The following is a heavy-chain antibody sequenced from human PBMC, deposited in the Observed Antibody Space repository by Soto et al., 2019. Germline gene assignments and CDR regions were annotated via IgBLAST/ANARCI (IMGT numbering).Heavy chain of an antibody. J-gene: IGHJ4*02. CDR1: GFTFSSYW. CDR3: ARARNRGWSFDN. CDR2: INSDGSST. D-gene: IGHD6-19*01. Sequence: GGSLRLSCAASGFTFSSYWMHWFRQAPGKGLVWVSRINSDGSSTSYADSVKGRFTISSDNAKSTQYLKMNSLSPEHTAVYYGARARNRGWSFDNCGRGTRFAASS. V-gene: IGHV3-74*01.